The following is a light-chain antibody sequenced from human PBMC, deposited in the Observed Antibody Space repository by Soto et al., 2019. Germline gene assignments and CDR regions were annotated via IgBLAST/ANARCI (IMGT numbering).Light chain of an antibody. Sequence: QSVLTQPASVSGSPGQSITISCTGTSSDVGGYNYVSWYQQHPGKAPKLMIYEVNNRPSGVSSRFPGSKSGNTASLTISGLQAEDEADYYCSSYTVTSITLYVFGTGTKLTVL. CDR1: SSDVGGYNY. CDR3: SSYTVTSITLYV. V-gene: IGLV2-14*01. CDR2: EVN. J-gene: IGLJ1*01.